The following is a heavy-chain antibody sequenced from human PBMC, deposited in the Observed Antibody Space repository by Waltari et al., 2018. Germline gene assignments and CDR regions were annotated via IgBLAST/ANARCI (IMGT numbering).Heavy chain of an antibody. CDR1: GFSFNAYT. Sequence: EVQLVESGGGLVKPGGSLSLSCAASGFSFNAYTMTWVRQTPEKGLEWVSSIGRSSTYTYYADSVKGRFTISRDNAANSLYLEMNALRPEDTAVYYCASHLEDFYYYMDVWGKGTTVTVSS. CDR3: ASHLEDFYYYMDV. CDR2: IGRSSTYT. J-gene: IGHJ6*03. V-gene: IGHV3-21*06.